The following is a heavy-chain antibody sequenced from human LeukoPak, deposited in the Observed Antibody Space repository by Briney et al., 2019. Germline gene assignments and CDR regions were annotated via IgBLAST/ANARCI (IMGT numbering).Heavy chain of an antibody. CDR3: ARALELKAFDY. CDR1: GFTFSSYA. D-gene: IGHD1-26*01. Sequence: GGSLRLSCAASGFTFSSYAMHWVRQAPGKGLEWVAVISYDGSNKYYADSMKGRFTISRDNSKNTLYLQMNSLRAEDTAVYYCARALELKAFDYWGQGTLVTVSS. V-gene: IGHV3-30-3*01. J-gene: IGHJ4*02. CDR2: ISYDGSNK.